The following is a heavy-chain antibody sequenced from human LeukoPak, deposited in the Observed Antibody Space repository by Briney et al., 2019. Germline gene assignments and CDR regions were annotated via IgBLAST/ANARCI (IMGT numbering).Heavy chain of an antibody. Sequence: GGSLRLSCAASGFTLSSYEMNWVRQAPGKGLEWVSYISSSGSTIYYADSVKGRFTISRDNAKNSLYLQMNSLRAEDTAVYYCASETAVDDAFDIWGQGTMVTVSS. D-gene: IGHD6-19*01. CDR1: GFTLSSYE. V-gene: IGHV3-48*03. J-gene: IGHJ3*02. CDR3: ASETAVDDAFDI. CDR2: ISSSGSTI.